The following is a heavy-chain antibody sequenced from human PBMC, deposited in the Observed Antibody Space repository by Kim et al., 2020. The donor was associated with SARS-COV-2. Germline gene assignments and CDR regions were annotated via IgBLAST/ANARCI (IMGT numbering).Heavy chain of an antibody. D-gene: IGHD6-6*01. CDR2: TI. Sequence: TIYIANSVTGRFTITRDNAKNSLYLQMNSLRDEDPAVYYCASIAARGVDYWGQGTLVTVSS. V-gene: IGHV3-48*02. J-gene: IGHJ4*02. CDR3: ASIAARGVDY.